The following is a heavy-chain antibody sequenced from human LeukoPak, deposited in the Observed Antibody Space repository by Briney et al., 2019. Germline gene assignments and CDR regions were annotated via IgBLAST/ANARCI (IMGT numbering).Heavy chain of an antibody. CDR2: INPNSGGT. D-gene: IGHD2-2*01. CDR3: ARSLRWGSSTSCAP. V-gene: IGHV1-2*02. J-gene: IGHJ5*02. Sequence: PGGSLRLSCAASGYTFTGYYMHWVRQAPGQGLEWMGWINPNSGGTNYAQKFQGRVTMTRDTSISTAYMELSRLRSDDTAVYYCARSLRWGSSTSCAPWGQGTLVTVSS. CDR1: GYTFTGYY.